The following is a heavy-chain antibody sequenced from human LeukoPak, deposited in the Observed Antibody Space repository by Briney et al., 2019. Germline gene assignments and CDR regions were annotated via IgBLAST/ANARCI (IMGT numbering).Heavy chain of an antibody. CDR3: ARGGRRYYYGSGSYYSPFDI. CDR1: GFTFSSYW. CDR2: IKQDGSEK. V-gene: IGHV3-7*01. D-gene: IGHD3-10*01. J-gene: IGHJ3*02. Sequence: PGGSLRLSCAASGFTFSSYWMSWVRQAPGKGLEWVANIKQDGSEKYYVDSVKGRFTISRDNAKNSLYLQMNSLIAEDTAVYYCARGGRRYYYGSGSYYSPFDIWGQGTMVTVSS.